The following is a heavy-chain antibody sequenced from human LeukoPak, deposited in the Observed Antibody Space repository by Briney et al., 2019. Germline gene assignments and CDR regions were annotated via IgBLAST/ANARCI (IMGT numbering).Heavy chain of an antibody. V-gene: IGHV4-39*01. CDR1: GGSISSTSYY. CDR3: ARPVSSSWYGGFDY. CDR2: IYYTGST. D-gene: IGHD6-13*01. Sequence: PSETLSLTCTVSGGSISSTSYYWAWIRQSPGKGLEWIGSIYYTGSTYYNPSPKSRVTIYVDTSKNQFSLKVSSVTAADTAVYYCARPVSSSWYGGFDYWGQGTLVTVSS. J-gene: IGHJ4*02.